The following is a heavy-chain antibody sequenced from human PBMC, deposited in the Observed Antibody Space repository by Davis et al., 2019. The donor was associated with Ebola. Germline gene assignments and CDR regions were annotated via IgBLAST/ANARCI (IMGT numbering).Heavy chain of an antibody. CDR3: ARWTTVTIYYYGMDV. D-gene: IGHD4-17*01. V-gene: IGHV4-34*01. CDR1: GGSFSGYY. CDR2: INHSGST. J-gene: IGHJ6*02. Sequence: SATLSLTCAVYGGSFSGYYWSWIRQPPGKGLEWIGEINHSGSTNYNPCLKSRVTISVDTSKNQFSLKLSSVTAADTAVYYCARWTTVTIYYYGMDVWGQGTTVTVSS.